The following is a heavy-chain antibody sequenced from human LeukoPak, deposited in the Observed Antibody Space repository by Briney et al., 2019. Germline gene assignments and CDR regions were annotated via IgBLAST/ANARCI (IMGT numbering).Heavy chain of an antibody. D-gene: IGHD3-10*01. V-gene: IGHV4-39*07. J-gene: IGHJ6*03. Sequence: SETLSLTCTVSGGSISSNSYYWGWIRQPPGKGLEWIGCIYYSGSTYYNPSLKSRVAISVDTSKNQFSLKLSSVTAADTAVYYCTRLIMSSIYYYYMDVWGKGTTVTVSS. CDR1: GGSISSNSYY. CDR2: IYYSGST. CDR3: TRLIMSSIYYYYMDV.